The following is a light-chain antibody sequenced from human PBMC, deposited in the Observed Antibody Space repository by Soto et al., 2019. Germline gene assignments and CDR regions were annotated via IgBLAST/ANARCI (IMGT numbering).Light chain of an antibody. CDR2: GAS. V-gene: IGKV3-15*01. CDR1: QRVTSN. Sequence: EIVMTQSPATLSVSPGERATLSCRASQRVTSNLAWYQQKPGQAPRLLIYGASTTATGIPARFSGSGSGTEFTLTHSSLQSEDFAVYYCQQYNNWPPYTFCQGTKLEIK. CDR3: QQYNNWPPYT. J-gene: IGKJ2*01.